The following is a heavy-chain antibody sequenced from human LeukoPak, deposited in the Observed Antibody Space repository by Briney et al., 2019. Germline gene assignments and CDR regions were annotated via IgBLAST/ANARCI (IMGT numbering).Heavy chain of an antibody. CDR2: INDSGST. Sequence: SETLSLTCAVYGGSFSGYYWSWIRQPPGKGLEWIGEINDSGSTNYNPSLKSRATISVDTSKNQFSLNLSPVTAADTAVYYCATKYEGTYYYDSSAYSNWFDPWGQGTLVTVSS. V-gene: IGHV4-34*01. D-gene: IGHD3-22*01. CDR1: GGSFSGYY. CDR3: ATKYEGTYYYDSSAYSNWFDP. J-gene: IGHJ5*02.